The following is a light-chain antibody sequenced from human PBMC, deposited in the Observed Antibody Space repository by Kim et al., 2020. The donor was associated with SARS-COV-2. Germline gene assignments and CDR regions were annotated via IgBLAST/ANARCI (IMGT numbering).Light chain of an antibody. CDR2: EAS. J-gene: IGKJ4*01. CDR1: QDISSW. V-gene: IGKV1D-12*01. CDR3: QQTHSFPLT. Sequence: DIQMTQSPSSVSASVGDRVTITCRASQDISSWLAWYQQKPGKAPKVLIYEASNLQSGVPSRFSGSGSGTDFTLTINSLQPEDFATYYCQQTHSFPLTFGGGPRWISN.